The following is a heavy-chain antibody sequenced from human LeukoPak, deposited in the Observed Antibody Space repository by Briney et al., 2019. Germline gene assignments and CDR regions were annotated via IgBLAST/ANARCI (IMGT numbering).Heavy chain of an antibody. CDR3: TRDTARITTPGGPDH. V-gene: IGHV1-18*01. CDR2: ISAYNDDT. J-gene: IGHJ4*01. CDR1: GYTFARYG. Sequence: ASVKVSCKASGYTFARYGISWVRQAPGQGLEWMGWISAYNDDTKYAQHLQGRVTLTTDTSTGTAYMELRSLKSDVSALYYCTRDTARITTPGGPDHWGPGTRVTVSS. D-gene: IGHD6-13*01.